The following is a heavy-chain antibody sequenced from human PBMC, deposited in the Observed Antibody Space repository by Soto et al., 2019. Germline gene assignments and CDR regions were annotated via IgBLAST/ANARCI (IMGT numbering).Heavy chain of an antibody. Sequence: QITLKESGPTLVKPRQTLTLTCTFSGFSLTSSGMGVGWIRQPPGKALEWLALIYWDDDRRYSPSLKSRLTITKDTSKNQVVLSATNMDSEDTATYYCAHSAFSYQRSGYSIDHAFDICGQGTMVTVAS. CDR2: IYWDDDR. D-gene: IGHD3-3*01. CDR3: AHSAFSYQRSGYSIDHAFDI. V-gene: IGHV2-5*02. J-gene: IGHJ3*02. CDR1: GFSLTSSGMG.